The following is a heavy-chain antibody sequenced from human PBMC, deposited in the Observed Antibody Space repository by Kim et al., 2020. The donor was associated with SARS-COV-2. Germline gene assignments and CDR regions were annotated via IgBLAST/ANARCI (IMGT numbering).Heavy chain of an antibody. D-gene: IGHD3-16*02. CDR1: GFNFSDHW. CDR3: VSSPGP. J-gene: IGHJ5*02. CDR2: IRGDGSTT. Sequence: GGSLRLSCTASGFNFSDHWMHWVRQAPGPGPVWVSCIRGDGSTTNYADSVRGRFTVSRDNARNTLYLQMNSLRVEDTAVYYCVSSPGPWGQGTLVTVSS. V-gene: IGHV3-74*01.